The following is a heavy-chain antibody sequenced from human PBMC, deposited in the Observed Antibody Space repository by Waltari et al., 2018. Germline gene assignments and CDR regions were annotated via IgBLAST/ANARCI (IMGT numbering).Heavy chain of an antibody. J-gene: IGHJ5*01. CDR3: ARGYWFDF. V-gene: IGHV4-59*13. CDR1: TDSFDSYY. CDR2: INYSGSP. Sequence: QVQLQESGPGLVKPSETLSLTCTVSTDSFDSYYWNWIRQPPGKGLEWIGNINYSGSPNYNPSLKDLVTISIDTSKNQFSLQLTSVTATDTAVYYCARGYWFDFWGQGTLVTVSS.